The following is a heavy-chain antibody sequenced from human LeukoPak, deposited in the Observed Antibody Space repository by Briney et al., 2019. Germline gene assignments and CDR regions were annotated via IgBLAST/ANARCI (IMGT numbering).Heavy chain of an antibody. CDR2: IYTSGST. J-gene: IGHJ6*03. CDR3: ARDFPAPYYYYYYMDV. Sequence: SETLSLTCTVSGGSFSSYYWSWIRQPAGKGLEWIGRIYTSGSTNYNPSLKSRVTMSVDTSKNQFSLKLSSVTAADTAVYYCARDFPAPYYYYYYMDVWGKGTTVTVSS. V-gene: IGHV4-4*07. CDR1: GGSFSSYY.